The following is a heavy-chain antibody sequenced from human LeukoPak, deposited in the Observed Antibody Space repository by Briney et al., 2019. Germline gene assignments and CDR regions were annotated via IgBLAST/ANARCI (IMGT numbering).Heavy chain of an antibody. CDR1: GYTFTGYY. CDR3: ARRGLSGTLYYFDH. J-gene: IGHJ4*02. D-gene: IGHD3-10*01. CDR2: INPKSSGT. V-gene: IGHV1-2*02. Sequence: SVKVSCKASGYTFTGYYMHWVRQAPGQGLEWMGWINPKSSGTKYPQEFQGRVTMTSDASISTGYMELSRLRSDDTAVYYCARRGLSGTLYYFDHWGQGSLVTVSS.